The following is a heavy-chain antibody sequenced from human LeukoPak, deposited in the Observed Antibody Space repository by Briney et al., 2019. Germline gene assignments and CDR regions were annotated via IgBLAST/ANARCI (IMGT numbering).Heavy chain of an antibody. CDR1: GYTFTGYY. D-gene: IGHD2-15*01. CDR2: INPNSGGT. V-gene: IGHV1-2*02. CDR3: ARDYCSGGSCNDY. J-gene: IGHJ4*02. Sequence: GASVKVSSKASGYTFTGYYMHWVRQAPGQGLEWMGWINPNSGGTNYAQKFQGRVTMTRDTSISTAYMELSRLRSDDTAVYYCARDYCSGGSCNDYWGQGTLVTVSS.